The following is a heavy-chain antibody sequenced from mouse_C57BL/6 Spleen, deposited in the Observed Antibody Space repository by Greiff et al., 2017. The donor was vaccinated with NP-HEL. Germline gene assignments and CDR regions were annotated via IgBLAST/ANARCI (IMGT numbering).Heavy chain of an antibody. V-gene: IGHV1-15*01. CDR2: IDPETGGT. D-gene: IGHD1-1*01. CDR3: TRIVDTTVVATSAGGY. Sequence: QVQLQQSGAELVRPGASVTLSCKASGYTFTDYEMHWVKQTPVHGLEWIGAIDPETGGTAYNQKFKGKAILTADKSSSTAYMQLRSLTSEDSAVYYCTRIVDTTVVATSAGGYWGQGTTLTVSS. J-gene: IGHJ2*01. CDR1: GYTFTDYE.